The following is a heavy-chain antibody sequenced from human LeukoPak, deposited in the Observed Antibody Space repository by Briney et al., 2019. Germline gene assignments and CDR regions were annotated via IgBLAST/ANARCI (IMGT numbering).Heavy chain of an antibody. D-gene: IGHD2-8*01. V-gene: IGHV3-74*01. CDR2: INSDGSST. J-gene: IGHJ4*02. Sequence: PGGSLRLSCAASGFTFSSYWMHWVRQAPGKGLVWFSRINSDGSSTSYADSVKGRFTISRDNAKNTLYLQMNSLRAEDTAVYYCARDPMLAYYFDYWGQGTLVTVSS. CDR1: GFTFSSYW. CDR3: ARDPMLAYYFDY.